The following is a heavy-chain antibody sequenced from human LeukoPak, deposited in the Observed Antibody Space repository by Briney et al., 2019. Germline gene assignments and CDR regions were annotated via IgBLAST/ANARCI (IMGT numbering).Heavy chain of an antibody. CDR1: GGSISSGDYY. D-gene: IGHD5-18*01. CDR2: IYYSGTT. CDR3: ARHAGGYSYET. J-gene: IGHJ4*02. Sequence: SETLSLACTVSGGSISSGDYYWSWIRQPPGKGLEWIGYIYYSGTTNYNPSLKSRVTILIDTSKNQFSLRLSSVTAADTAVYYCARHAGGYSYETWGQGTLVTVSS. V-gene: IGHV4-61*08.